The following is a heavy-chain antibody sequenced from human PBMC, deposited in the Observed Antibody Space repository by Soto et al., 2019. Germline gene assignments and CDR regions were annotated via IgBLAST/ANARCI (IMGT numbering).Heavy chain of an antibody. CDR3: ARSMKTGKNFDY. CDR2: ISGSNTYT. V-gene: IGHV3-11*05. D-gene: IGHD7-27*01. CDR1: GFTFSDYY. J-gene: IGHJ4*02. Sequence: QVQLVESGGGLVKPGGSLRLSCAASGFTFSDYYMSWIRQAPGKGLEWLSYISGSNTYTDYADSVKGRFTISRDNAKNSLYLQVNSLRADDTAVYYCARSMKTGKNFDYWGQETLVTVSS.